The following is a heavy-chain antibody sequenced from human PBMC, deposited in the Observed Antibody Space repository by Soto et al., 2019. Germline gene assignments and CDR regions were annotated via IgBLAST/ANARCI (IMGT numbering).Heavy chain of an antibody. CDR3: ARGVVVAGATNGFDI. CDR1: GYTFTSYG. Sequence: ASVKVSCKASGYTFTSYGISWVRQAPGQGLEWMGWISAYSGNTNYAQRLQGRVTMTTDTSTSTAYMELRSLRSDDTAVYYCARGVVVAGATNGFDIWGQGTMVTVSS. V-gene: IGHV1-18*01. J-gene: IGHJ3*02. D-gene: IGHD6-19*01. CDR2: ISAYSGNT.